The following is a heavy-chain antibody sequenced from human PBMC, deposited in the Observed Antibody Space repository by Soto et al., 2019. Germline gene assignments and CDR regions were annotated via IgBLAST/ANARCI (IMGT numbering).Heavy chain of an antibody. Sequence: SETLSLTCSVSGGTISSYYWSWIRQTPGKGLEWIGYIYSRGSTSYNPSLKSRATILVDTSKNQFSLRLTSVTATDTAVYFCARRMFRRSTTIRAVNYYALDVWGQGTTVTVSS. V-gene: IGHV4-59*12. CDR1: GGTISSYY. D-gene: IGHD3-10*01. CDR3: ARRMFRRSTTIRAVNYYALDV. J-gene: IGHJ6*02. CDR2: IYSRGST.